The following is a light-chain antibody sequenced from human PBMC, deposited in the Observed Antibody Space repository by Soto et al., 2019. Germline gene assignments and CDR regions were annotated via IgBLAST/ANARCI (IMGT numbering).Light chain of an antibody. Sequence: QSALTQPASVSGSPGQSITISCTGTSSDVGSYDLVSWYQQHPGKAPKLMIYEGSKRPSGVSNRFSGSKSGNTASLTISGLQAEDEADYYCCSYAGCSPWVFGGGTKVTVL. CDR2: EGS. V-gene: IGLV2-23*01. CDR1: SSDVGSYDL. CDR3: CSYAGCSPWV. J-gene: IGLJ3*02.